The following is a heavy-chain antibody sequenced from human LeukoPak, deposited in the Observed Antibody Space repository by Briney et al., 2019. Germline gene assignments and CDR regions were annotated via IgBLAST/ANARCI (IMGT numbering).Heavy chain of an antibody. CDR2: MNPNSGNT. D-gene: IGHD2-15*01. V-gene: IGHV1-8*03. J-gene: IGHJ6*03. CDR1: GYTFTGYY. CDR3: ARGPSYCSGGSCYFWPPHYYYYYYMDV. Sequence: EASVKVSCKASGYTFTGYYMHWVRQAPGQGLEWMGWMNPNSGNTGYAQKFQGRVTITRNTSISTAYMELSSLRSEDTAVYYCARGPSYCSGGSCYFWPPHYYYYYYMDVWGKGTTVTVSS.